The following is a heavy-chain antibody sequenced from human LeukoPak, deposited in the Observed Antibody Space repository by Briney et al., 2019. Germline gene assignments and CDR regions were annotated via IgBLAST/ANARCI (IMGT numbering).Heavy chain of an antibody. CDR3: ATGPLDY. CDR1: GFTFSNAW. Sequence: GGSLRLSCAASGFTFSNAWMSWVRQPPGKGLEWVGRIKSKTDGGTTDFAAPVKGRSTISRDDSKNTLYLQMNSLKIEDTAVYYCATGPLDYWGQGTLVTVSA. J-gene: IGHJ4*02. V-gene: IGHV3-15*01. CDR2: IKSKTDGGTT.